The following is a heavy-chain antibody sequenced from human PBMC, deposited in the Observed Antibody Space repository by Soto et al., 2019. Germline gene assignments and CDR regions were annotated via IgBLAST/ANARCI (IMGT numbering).Heavy chain of an antibody. V-gene: IGHV4-59*01. J-gene: IGHJ6*02. CDR1: VASISGYY. Sequence: SETLPLTCSVSVASISGYYLSWIRQPPGKGLEWIGYMYNTGSTVYNPSFKSRVTISVDTSKNQFSLKLNSVTAADTAVYYCARDLWGYCGTDCYPLDVWGQGTTVT. CDR2: MYNTGST. CDR3: ARDLWGYCGTDCYPLDV. D-gene: IGHD2-21*02.